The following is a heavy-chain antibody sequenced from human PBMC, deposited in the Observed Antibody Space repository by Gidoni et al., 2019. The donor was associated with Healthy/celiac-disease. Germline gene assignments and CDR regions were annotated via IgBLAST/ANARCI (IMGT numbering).Heavy chain of an antibody. V-gene: IGHV1-69*01. CDR3: ATAPHCSSTSCYYYYYYMDV. J-gene: IGHJ6*03. CDR1: GGTFSSYP. CDR2: IIPIFGTA. Sequence: QVQLVQSGAEVTKPGSSVKVSCKASGGTFSSYPTSRVRQAPGQGPAWMGGIIPIFGTANYAQKFQGRVTITADESTSTAYMELSSLRSEDTAVYYCATAPHCSSTSCYYYYYYMDVWGKGTTVTVSS. D-gene: IGHD2-2*01.